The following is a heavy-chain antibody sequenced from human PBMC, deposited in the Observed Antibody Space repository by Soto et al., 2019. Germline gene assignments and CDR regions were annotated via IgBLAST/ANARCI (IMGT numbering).Heavy chain of an antibody. CDR3: VREKYHATRGYYYYGMDV. V-gene: IGHV4-59*01. CDR2: LYYSGST. CDR1: GGSINDYY. D-gene: IGHD1-1*01. J-gene: IGHJ6*02. Sequence: SETVSLTXTVSGGSINDYYWNWIRQPPGKGLEWIAYLYYSGSTNYNPSLKSRVTIPLDTSKKQFSLKLSSVTAADTAIYYCVREKYHATRGYYYYGMDVWGQGTTVTVSS.